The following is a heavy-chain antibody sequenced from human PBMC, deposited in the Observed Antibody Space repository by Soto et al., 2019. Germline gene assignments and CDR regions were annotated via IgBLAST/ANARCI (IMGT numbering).Heavy chain of an antibody. CDR1: GGSISSGGYS. V-gene: IGHV4-61*08. Sequence: PSETLSLTCAVSGGSISSGGYSWSWIRQPPGKGLEWIGYVWHSGSTNYNPSLKSRVTISVDTSKNHFSLNLSSVTAADTAVYYCARRYGYSFDYWGQGTLVT. J-gene: IGHJ4*02. CDR2: VWHSGST. D-gene: IGHD4-4*01. CDR3: ARRYGYSFDY.